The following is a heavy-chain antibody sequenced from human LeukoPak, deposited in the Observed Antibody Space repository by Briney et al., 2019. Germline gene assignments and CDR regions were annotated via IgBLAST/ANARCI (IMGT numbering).Heavy chain of an antibody. Sequence: GGSLRLSCAASGFTFDDYAMHWVRQAPGKGLEWVSGINWNSGSTGYADSVKGRFTISRDNAKNSLYLQMNSLRAEDPALYYCTKAMETYYYDSSGYYFHYWGQGTLVTVSS. J-gene: IGHJ4*02. V-gene: IGHV3-9*01. CDR1: GFTFDDYA. CDR2: INWNSGST. CDR3: TKAMETYYYDSSGYYFHY. D-gene: IGHD3-22*01.